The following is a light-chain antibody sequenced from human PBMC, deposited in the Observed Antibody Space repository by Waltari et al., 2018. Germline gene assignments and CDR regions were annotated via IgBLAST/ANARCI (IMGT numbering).Light chain of an antibody. CDR1: QSVGRS. CDR3: QHYVRLPVT. J-gene: IGKJ1*01. V-gene: IGKV3-20*01. CDR2: DAS. Sequence: EIVLTPSPGTLSLSPGERDTLSCGASQSVGRSLAWYQQNPGRAPRLLLYDASSRATGIPDRFSGSGFGTDFSLTISRLEPEDFAVYYCQHYVRLPVTFGQGTKVEIK.